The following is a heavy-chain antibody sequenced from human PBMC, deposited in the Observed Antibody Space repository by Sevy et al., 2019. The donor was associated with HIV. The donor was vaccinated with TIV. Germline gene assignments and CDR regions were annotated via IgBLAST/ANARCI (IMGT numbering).Heavy chain of an antibody. V-gene: IGHV3-30*18. Sequence: GGSLRLFCAASGFSFTTYGMHWVRQAPGKGLEWVAVISYDGSKRYYSDSVKGRFTISRDNSKNTLYLQMNSLRAEDTAVYYCAKDWALDIVIVPSGMPANWGQGTLVTVSS. CDR3: AKDWALDIVIVPSGMPAN. D-gene: IGHD2-2*01. J-gene: IGHJ4*02. CDR1: GFSFTTYG. CDR2: ISYDGSKR.